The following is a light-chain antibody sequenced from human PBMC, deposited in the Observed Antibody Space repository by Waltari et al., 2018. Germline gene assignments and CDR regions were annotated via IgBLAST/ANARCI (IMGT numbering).Light chain of an antibody. CDR2: DFS. CDR1: SSDVGGHNF. Sequence: QSALTQPRPVSGSPGQSVTISCTGTSSDVGGHNFVSWYQQHPGKAPKLIIYDFSKRPSGVPDRFSGSKSGNTASLTISGLQAEDEADYYCCSYAGSVVFGGGTKLTVL. J-gene: IGLJ2*01. CDR3: CSYAGSVV. V-gene: IGLV2-11*01.